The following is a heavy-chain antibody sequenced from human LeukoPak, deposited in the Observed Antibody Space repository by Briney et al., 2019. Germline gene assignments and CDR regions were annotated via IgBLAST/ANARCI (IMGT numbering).Heavy chain of an antibody. CDR2: ISSSSSTI. Sequence: PGGSLRLSCAASGFTFSSYSMNWVRQAPGKGLEWVSYISSSSSTIYHADSVKGRFTISRDNAKNSLYLQMNSLRAEDTAVYYCTRGDSGYYPKYFQHWGQGTLVTVSS. CDR3: TRGDSGYYPKYFQH. CDR1: GFTFSSYS. D-gene: IGHD3-22*01. V-gene: IGHV3-48*01. J-gene: IGHJ1*01.